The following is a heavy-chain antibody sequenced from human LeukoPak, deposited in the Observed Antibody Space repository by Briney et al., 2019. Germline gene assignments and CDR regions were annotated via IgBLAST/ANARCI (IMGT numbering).Heavy chain of an antibody. CDR1: GFTVGSHA. J-gene: IGHJ4*02. CDR3: AKDKLPTAMFSYVY. CDR2: ITYSGDNT. Sequence: GGSLRLSCAASGFTVGSHAMTWVRQAPGKGLEWVSGITYSGDNTYYAGSVKGRFTISRDNSRNTLFLQMDGLRAEDTAVYYCAKDKLPTAMFSYVYWGQGTLVTVSS. V-gene: IGHV3-23*01. D-gene: IGHD2-2*01.